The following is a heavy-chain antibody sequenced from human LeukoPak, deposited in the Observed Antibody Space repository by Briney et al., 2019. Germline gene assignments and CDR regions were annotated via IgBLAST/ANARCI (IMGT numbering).Heavy chain of an antibody. D-gene: IGHD2-2*02. V-gene: IGHV4-34*01. CDR1: GGSFSGYY. Sequence: SETLSLTCAVYGGSFSGYYWSWIRQPPGKGLEWIGEINHSGGTNYNPSLKSRVTISVDTSKNQFSLKLSSVAAADTAVYYCARAGYCSSTSCYMSFDYWGQGTLVTVSS. CDR3: ARAGYCSSTSCYMSFDY. CDR2: INHSGGT. J-gene: IGHJ4*02.